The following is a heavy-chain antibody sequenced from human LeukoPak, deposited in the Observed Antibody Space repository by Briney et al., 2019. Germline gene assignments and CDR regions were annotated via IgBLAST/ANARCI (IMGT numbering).Heavy chain of an antibody. D-gene: IGHD6-13*01. V-gene: IGHV4-34*01. CDR2: T. J-gene: IGHJ6*02. CDR3: ARGRRIAAAGMYYYYYGMDV. Sequence: TNYNPSLKSRVTISVDTSKNQFSLKLSSVTAADTAVYYCARGRRIAAAGMYYYYYGMDVWGQGTTVTVSS.